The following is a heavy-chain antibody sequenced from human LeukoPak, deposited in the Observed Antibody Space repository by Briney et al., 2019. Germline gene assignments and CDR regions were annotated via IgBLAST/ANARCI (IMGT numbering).Heavy chain of an antibody. CDR1: VGSLTHNNYY. D-gene: IGHD6-13*01. Sequence: PTETLSLPSLLSVGSLTHNNYYRLWIRQPPGKGLEWIGCIYYIGSTHYKPSLKNRVTISVDTSKNQCSMKLSSVTAADTAVYYCASRTWAASYFQDWGQGALVTVSS. J-gene: IGHJ1*01. CDR2: IYYIGST. V-gene: IGHV4-39*01. CDR3: ASRTWAASYFQD.